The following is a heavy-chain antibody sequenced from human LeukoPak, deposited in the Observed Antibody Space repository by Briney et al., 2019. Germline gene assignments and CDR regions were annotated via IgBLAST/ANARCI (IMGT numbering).Heavy chain of an antibody. CDR1: GYTSTGYY. Sequence: ASVKVSCKASGYTSTGYYMHWVRQAPGQGLEWMGWINPNSGGTNYAQKFQGRVTMTRDTSISTAYMELSRLRSDDTAVYYCARSGNRRSIFDYWGQGTLVTVSS. D-gene: IGHD2/OR15-2a*01. CDR3: ARSGNRRSIFDY. CDR2: INPNSGGT. J-gene: IGHJ4*02. V-gene: IGHV1-2*02.